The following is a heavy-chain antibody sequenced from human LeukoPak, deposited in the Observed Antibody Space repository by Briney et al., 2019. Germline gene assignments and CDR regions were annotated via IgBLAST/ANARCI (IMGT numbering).Heavy chain of an antibody. CDR3: AKETNSGTYRGYDS. CDR1: GGSITNTSYY. CDR2: FYYSGST. V-gene: IGHV4-39*07. D-gene: IGHD1-26*01. Sequence: SETLSLTCTVSGGSITNTSYYWAWFRQPPGKGLEWIGCFYYSGSTYYTPSLKSRVTISLDTFRNQFSLRLTSVTAADAAVYSCAKETNSGTYRGYDSWGQGTLVTVSS. J-gene: IGHJ4*02.